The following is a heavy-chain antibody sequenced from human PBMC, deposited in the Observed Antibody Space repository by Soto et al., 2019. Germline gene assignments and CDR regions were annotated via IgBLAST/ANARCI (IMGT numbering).Heavy chain of an antibody. Sequence: ASVRVSCKASGYTFTGYYMHWVRQAPGQGLEWMGWINPNSGGTNYAQKFQGRVTMTRDTSISTAYMELSRLRSDDTAVYYCARDRCYDGTCYSASDSWGQGTLVTVSS. CDR3: ARDRCYDGTCYSASDS. CDR1: GYTFTGYY. CDR2: INPNSGGT. V-gene: IGHV1-2*02. J-gene: IGHJ5*01. D-gene: IGHD2-15*01.